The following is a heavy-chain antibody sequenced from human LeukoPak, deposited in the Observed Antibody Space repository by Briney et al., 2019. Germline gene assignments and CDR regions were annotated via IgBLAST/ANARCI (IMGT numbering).Heavy chain of an antibody. CDR2: TYYRSRWFT. CDR1: GDSVSSNTAA. CDR3: VRDDLGIGVPFDS. D-gene: IGHD7-27*01. J-gene: IGHJ4*02. Sequence: SQTLSLTCAISGDSVSSNTAAWNRIRQSPSRGLEWLGRTYYRSRWFTDYAVSVESRITITPDTSKNQFSLQLNSVTPEDTAVYYCVRDDLGIGVPFDSWGQGTLVTVSS. V-gene: IGHV6-1*01.